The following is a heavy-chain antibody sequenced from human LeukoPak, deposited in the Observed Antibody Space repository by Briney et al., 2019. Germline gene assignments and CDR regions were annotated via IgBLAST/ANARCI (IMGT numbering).Heavy chain of an antibody. CDR3: VRGNYDSRGYSNAFDI. Sequence: SETLSLTCTVSGASIRSSYWSWIRQPPGKRLEWIGYIYYSGSTNSNPSLKSRVTISADTSKNQFSLKLSSVTAADTAVYYCVRGNYDSRGYSNAFDIWGQGAMVTVSS. D-gene: IGHD3-22*01. CDR1: GASIRSSY. CDR2: IYYSGST. V-gene: IGHV4-59*01. J-gene: IGHJ3*02.